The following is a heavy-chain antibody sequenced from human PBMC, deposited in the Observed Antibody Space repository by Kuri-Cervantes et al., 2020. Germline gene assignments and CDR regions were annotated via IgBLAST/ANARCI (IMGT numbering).Heavy chain of an antibody. CDR1: GFSVNMKY. CDR3: ARECDPYYYYGMDV. D-gene: IGHD2-21*01. V-gene: IGHV3-66*03. CDR2: IYRSGST. J-gene: IGHJ6*02. Sequence: GGSLRLSCVASGFSVNMKYMSWIRQAPGKGLEWVSIIYRSGSTYYADSVKGRFTISRDNSKNTLYLQMNSLRAEDTAVYYCARECDPYYYYGMDVWGQGTTVTVSS.